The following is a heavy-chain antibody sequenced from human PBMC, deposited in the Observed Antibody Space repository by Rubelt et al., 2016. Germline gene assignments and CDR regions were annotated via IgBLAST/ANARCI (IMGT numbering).Heavy chain of an antibody. J-gene: IGHJ4*02. CDR1: GFTFSSYA. CDR2: ISYDGSNK. CDR3: ARGSGLVYFDY. V-gene: IGHV3-30*04. D-gene: IGHD6-19*01. Sequence: GQLVESGGGVVQPGRSLRLSCAASGFTFSSYAMHWVRQAPGKGLEWVAVISYDGSNKYYADSVKGRFTISNDNSKNTLYLQMNSLRAEDTAVYYFARGSGLVYFDYWGQGTLVTVSS.